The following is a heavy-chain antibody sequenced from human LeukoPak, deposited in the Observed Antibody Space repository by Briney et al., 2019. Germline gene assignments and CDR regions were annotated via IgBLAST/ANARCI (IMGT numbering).Heavy chain of an antibody. CDR1: GFTFSSYA. Sequence: GGSLRLSCAASGFTFSSYAMHWVRQAPGKGLEWVAVISYDGSNKYYADSVKGRFTISRDNSKNTLYLQMNSLRAEDTAVYYCARDKVVLRYFDWLLYDYYYYGMDVWGQGTTVTVSS. D-gene: IGHD3-9*01. CDR3: ARDKVVLRYFDWLLYDYYYYGMDV. CDR2: ISYDGSNK. V-gene: IGHV3-30*04. J-gene: IGHJ6*02.